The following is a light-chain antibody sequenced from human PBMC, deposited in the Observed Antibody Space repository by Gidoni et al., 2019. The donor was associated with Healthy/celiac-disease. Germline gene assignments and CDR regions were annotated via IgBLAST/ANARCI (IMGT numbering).Light chain of an antibody. CDR1: QGISSY. J-gene: IGKJ2*01. Sequence: DIQLTQSPSFLSASVGERVTITCRTSQGISSYLAWYQQKPGKAPKRLIYAASTLQSGVPSRFSGGGAGTEFTITISSLQPEDFATYYCQQLNSYPDTFGQGTKLEIK. CDR3: QQLNSYPDT. CDR2: AAS. V-gene: IGKV1-9*01.